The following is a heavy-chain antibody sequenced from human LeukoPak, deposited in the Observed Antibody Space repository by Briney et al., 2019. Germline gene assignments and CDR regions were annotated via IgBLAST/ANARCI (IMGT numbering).Heavy chain of an antibody. J-gene: IGHJ6*02. CDR3: ARGGEKLGFPFGPDHLYGMDV. Sequence: GGSLRLSCAASGFTVSSNYMSWVRQAPGKGLEWVSVIYSGGRTYYADSVKGRFTISRHNSKKPLYLQMNSLRAEDKAVYYWARGGEKLGFPFGPDHLYGMDVWGQGTTVTGSS. CDR2: IYSGGRT. CDR1: GFTVSSNY. V-gene: IGHV3-53*04. D-gene: IGHD3-10*01.